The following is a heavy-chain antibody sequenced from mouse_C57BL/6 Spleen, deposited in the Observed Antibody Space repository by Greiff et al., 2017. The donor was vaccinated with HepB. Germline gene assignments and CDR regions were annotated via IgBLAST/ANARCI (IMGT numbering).Heavy chain of an antibody. V-gene: IGHV1-74*01. CDR2: IHPSDSDT. Sequence: QVQLQQPGAELVKPGASVKVSCKASGYTFTSYWMHWVKQRPGQGLEWIGRIHPSDSDTNYNQKFKGKATLTVDKSSSTAYMQLISLTSEDSAGYYGAMGGMGTTIYYAMDYWGQGAAVTVSP. CDR3: AMGGMGTTIYYAMDY. J-gene: IGHJ4*01. D-gene: IGHD2-14*01. CDR1: GYTFTSYW.